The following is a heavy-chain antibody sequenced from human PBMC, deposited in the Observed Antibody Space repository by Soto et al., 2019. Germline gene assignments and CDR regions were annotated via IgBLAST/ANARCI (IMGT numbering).Heavy chain of an antibody. Sequence: GASVKVSCKASGFTFTSSAMQWVRQARGQRLEWIGWIVVGSGNTNYAQKFQERVTITRDMSTSTAYMELSSLRSEDTAVYYCAADRGYYDFWSGSNWFDPWGQGSLVTVSS. V-gene: IGHV1-58*02. CDR1: GFTFTSSA. J-gene: IGHJ5*02. D-gene: IGHD3-3*01. CDR2: IVVGSGNT. CDR3: AADRGYYDFWSGSNWFDP.